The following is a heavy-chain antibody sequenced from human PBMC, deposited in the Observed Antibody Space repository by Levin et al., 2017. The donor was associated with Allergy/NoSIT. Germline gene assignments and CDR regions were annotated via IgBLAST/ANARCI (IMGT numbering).Heavy chain of an antibody. D-gene: IGHD5-18*01. V-gene: IGHV4-31*03. J-gene: IGHJ4*02. CDR1: GGSISSGGYY. CDR3: ARYSAMGEIDY. Sequence: SETLSLTCTVSGGSISSGGYYWSWIRQHPGKGLEWIGYIYYSGSTYYNPSLKSRVTISVDTSKNQFSLKLSSVTAADTAVYYCARYSAMGEIDYWGQGTLVTVSS. CDR2: IYYSGST.